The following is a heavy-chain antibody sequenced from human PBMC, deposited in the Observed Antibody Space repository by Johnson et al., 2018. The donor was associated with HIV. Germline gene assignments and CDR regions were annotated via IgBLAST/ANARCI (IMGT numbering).Heavy chain of an antibody. CDR1: EFTFSSNY. J-gene: IGHJ3*02. CDR2: ISSSGSTT. Sequence: MLLVESGGGVVQPGRSLRLSCAASEFTFSSNYMSWVRQAPGKGLEWVSYISSSGSTTYYADSVKGGFTISRDSSKNTLHLQMNSLNAEDTAMYYCARLRQEANCGAYGHWAIWGQGKIVTGSS. V-gene: IGHV3-48*01. D-gene: IGHD2-21*01. CDR3: ARLRQEANCGAYGHWAI.